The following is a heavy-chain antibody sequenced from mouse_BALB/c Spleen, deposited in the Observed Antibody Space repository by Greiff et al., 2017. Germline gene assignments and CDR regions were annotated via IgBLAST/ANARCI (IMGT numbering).Heavy chain of an antibody. CDR1: GYTFTDYE. CDR3: TRSPGWGYVGFAY. D-gene: IGHD3-1*01. J-gene: IGHJ3*01. V-gene: IGHV1-15*01. Sequence: QVQLKQSGAELVRPGASVTLSCKASGYTFTDYEMHWVKQTPVHGLEWIGAIDPETGGTAYNQKFKGKATLTADKSSSTAYMELRSLTSEDSAVYYCTRSPGWGYVGFAYWGQGTLVTVSA. CDR2: IDPETGGT.